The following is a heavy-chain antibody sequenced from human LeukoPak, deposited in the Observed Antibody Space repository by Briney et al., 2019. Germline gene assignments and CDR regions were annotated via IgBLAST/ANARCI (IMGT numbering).Heavy chain of an antibody. CDR2: ISWNSGSI. CDR3: AKDRRPNYYDSSGYFVY. V-gene: IGHV3-9*01. CDR1: GFTFDDYA. J-gene: IGHJ4*02. Sequence: PGGSLRLSCAASGFTFDDYAMHWVRQAPGKGLEWVSGISWNSGSIGYADSVRGRFTISRDNAKNSLYLQMNSLRAEDTALYYCAKDRRPNYYDSSGYFVYWGQGTLVTVSS. D-gene: IGHD3-22*01.